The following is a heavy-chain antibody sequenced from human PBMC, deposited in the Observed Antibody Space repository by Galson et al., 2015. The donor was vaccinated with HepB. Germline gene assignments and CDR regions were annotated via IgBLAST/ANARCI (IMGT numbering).Heavy chain of an antibody. J-gene: IGHJ4*02. CDR1: GFTFGSYG. V-gene: IGHV3-30*02. CDR2: IWYDGSNK. CDR3: AKDYLIRAAGNFDY. Sequence: CAVSGFTFGSYGMHWVRQAPGKGLEWVSFIWYDGSNKYYTDSVKGRFTISRDNFKNTLFLQMNSLRAEDTAIYYCAKDYLIRAAGNFDYWGRGTLVTVSS. D-gene: IGHD6-13*01.